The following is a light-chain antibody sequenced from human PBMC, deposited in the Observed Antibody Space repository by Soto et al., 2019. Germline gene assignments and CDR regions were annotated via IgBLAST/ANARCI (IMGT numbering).Light chain of an antibody. CDR3: LQDFNYPRT. J-gene: IGKJ2*01. V-gene: IGKV1-6*01. CDR2: AAS. CDR1: QDIRNE. Sequence: AIQMTQSPSSLSAVVGDRVTITCRASQDIRNELAWYQQKPGKAPKVLIYAASNLQDGVPSRFSGSGSGTDFSLTISSLQPEDFATYYCLQDFNYPRTLGQGTKV.